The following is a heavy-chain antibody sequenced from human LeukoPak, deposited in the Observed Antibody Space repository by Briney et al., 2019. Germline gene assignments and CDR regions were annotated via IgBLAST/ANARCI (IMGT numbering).Heavy chain of an antibody. CDR3: TRSVRNGHIDY. J-gene: IGHJ4*02. D-gene: IGHD2-21*01. CDR2: IIPIFGTA. Sequence: SVKVSCKASGGTFSSYAISWVRQAPGQGLEWMGGIIPIFGTANYAQKFQGRVTITADESTSTAYMELSSLRFEDTAVYYCTRSVRNGHIDYWGQGTLVTVSS. V-gene: IGHV1-69*13. CDR1: GGTFSSYA.